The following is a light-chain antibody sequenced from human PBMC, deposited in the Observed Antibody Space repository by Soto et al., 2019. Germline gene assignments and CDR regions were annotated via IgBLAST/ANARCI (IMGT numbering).Light chain of an antibody. CDR3: QQYNSYSRT. V-gene: IGKV1-5*03. J-gene: IGKJ1*01. CDR2: KAS. Sequence: DIQMTQSPSTLSASVGDRVTITCRASQSISTWLAWYQQTPGKAPKVLIYKASTLESGVPSRFRGSGSGTEFTLTITSLQPDDFATYYCQQYNSYSRTFGQGTKVEIK. CDR1: QSISTW.